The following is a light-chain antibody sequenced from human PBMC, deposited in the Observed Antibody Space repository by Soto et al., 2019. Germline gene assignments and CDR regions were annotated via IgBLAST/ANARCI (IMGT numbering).Light chain of an antibody. Sequence: EIVLTQSPGTLSVSAGEGATLSCRASQSVSSSYLAWYQQKPGQXPRLLIYDASNRATGIPARFSGSGSGTDFTLTISSLEPEDFAVYYCQQRKTFGQGTKVDIK. V-gene: IGKV3-11*01. CDR3: QQRKT. J-gene: IGKJ1*01. CDR2: DAS. CDR1: QSVSSSY.